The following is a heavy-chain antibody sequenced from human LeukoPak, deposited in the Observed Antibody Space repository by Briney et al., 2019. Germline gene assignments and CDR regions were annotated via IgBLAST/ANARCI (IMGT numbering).Heavy chain of an antibody. CDR2: IIPIFGTA. CDR3: ARGITMVRGVIDYYYYYYMDV. V-gene: IGHV1-69*05. J-gene: IGHJ6*03. Sequence: VASVKVSCKASGGTFSSYAISWVRQAPGQGLEWMGGIIPIFGTANYAQKFQGRVTMTRDMSTSTVYMELSSLRSEDTAVYYCARGITMVRGVIDYYYYYYMDVWGKGTTVTVSS. CDR1: GGTFSSYA. D-gene: IGHD3-10*01.